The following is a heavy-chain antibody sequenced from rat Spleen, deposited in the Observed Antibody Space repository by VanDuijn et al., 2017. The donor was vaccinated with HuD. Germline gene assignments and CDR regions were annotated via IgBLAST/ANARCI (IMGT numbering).Heavy chain of an antibody. V-gene: IGHV5S13*01. J-gene: IGHJ4*01. Sequence: EVRLVESGGGLVQPGRSLKLSCAASGFTFTNYDMAWVRQAPTTGLEWIASISTGGTKPYYRGSVKGRLTISRDNAKNTQYLQMYSLRSEDTATYYFTRGYVMDAWGQGASVTVSS. CDR2: ISTGGTKP. CDR1: GFTFTNYD. CDR3: TRGYVMDA.